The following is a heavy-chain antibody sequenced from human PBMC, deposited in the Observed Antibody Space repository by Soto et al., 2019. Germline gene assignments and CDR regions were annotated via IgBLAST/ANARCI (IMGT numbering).Heavy chain of an antibody. CDR3: AKDSGYGGNPRTFDY. CDR1: GFTFSSYG. Sequence: GGSLRLSCAASGFTFSSYGMHWVRQAPGKGLEWVAVISYDGSNKYYADSVKGRFTISRDNSKNTLYLQMNSLRAEDTAVYYCAKDSGYGGNPRTFDYWGQGTLVTVSS. V-gene: IGHV3-30*18. CDR2: ISYDGSNK. J-gene: IGHJ4*02. D-gene: IGHD4-17*01.